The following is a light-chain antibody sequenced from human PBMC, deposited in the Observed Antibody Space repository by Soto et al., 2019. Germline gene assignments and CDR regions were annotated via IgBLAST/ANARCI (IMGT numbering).Light chain of an antibody. CDR3: SSYTSSSPLV. CDR2: EVS. Sequence: QSVLTQPASVSGSPGQSITISCTGTSSDVGAYNYVSWYQQHPDKAPKLMIYEVSNRPSGVSNRFSGSKSGNTASLTISGLQAEDEADYYCSSYTSSSPLVFGTGTKVTVL. CDR1: SSDVGAYNY. J-gene: IGLJ1*01. V-gene: IGLV2-14*01.